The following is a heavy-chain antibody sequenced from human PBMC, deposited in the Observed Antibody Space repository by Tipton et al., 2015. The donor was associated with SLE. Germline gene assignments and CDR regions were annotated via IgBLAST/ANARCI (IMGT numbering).Heavy chain of an antibody. V-gene: IGHV4-59*01. CDR3: ARQAIAAAGFDY. CDR1: GGSISSYY. D-gene: IGHD6-13*01. J-gene: IGHJ4*02. Sequence: TLSLTCTVSGGSISSYYWSWIRQPPGKGLEWIGYIYTSGSTNYNPSLKSRVTISVDTSKNQFSLKLSSVTAADTAVYYCARQAIAAAGFDYWGQGTLVTVSS. CDR2: IYTSGST.